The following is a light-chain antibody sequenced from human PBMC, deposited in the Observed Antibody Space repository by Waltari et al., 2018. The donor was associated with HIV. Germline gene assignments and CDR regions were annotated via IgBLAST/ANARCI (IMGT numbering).Light chain of an antibody. CDR3: QSYDSSLSVWV. J-gene: IGLJ3*02. CDR2: GNS. Sequence: QSVLTHPPSVSGAPGQRVPISCTGSSSNIGAGYVVHWYQQIPGTAPKLLIYGNSHRPSGVPDRFSGSKSGTSASLAITGLQAEDEADYYCQSYDSSLSVWVFGGGTKLTVL. V-gene: IGLV1-40*01. CDR1: SSNIGAGYV.